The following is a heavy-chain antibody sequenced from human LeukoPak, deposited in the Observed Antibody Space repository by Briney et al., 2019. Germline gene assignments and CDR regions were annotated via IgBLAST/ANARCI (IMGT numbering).Heavy chain of an antibody. Sequence: SGPTPVKPPQTLTLTRSFSVVSLSASGVGVGWIRQPAGKALEWLALIYWDHDTRYSPSLKSRLTITKDTSKNQVVLTMTNMDPVETARYYWAHGDYGGMFDNWGQGTLVTVSS. V-gene: IGHV2-5*02. CDR2: IYWDHDT. CDR1: VVSLSASGVG. D-gene: IGHD4-23*01. J-gene: IGHJ4*02. CDR3: AHGDYGGMFDN.